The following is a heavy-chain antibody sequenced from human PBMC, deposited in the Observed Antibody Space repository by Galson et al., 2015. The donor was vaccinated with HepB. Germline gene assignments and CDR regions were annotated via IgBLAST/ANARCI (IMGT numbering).Heavy chain of an antibody. V-gene: IGHV4-59*01. CDR3: ARTAARFGVRVGLGTFDV. J-gene: IGHJ3*01. CDR1: GDSIFDYY. CDR2: VHYSGTK. Sequence: ETLSLTCTVFGDSIFDYYWTWIRQSPGRGFEWIGNVHYSGTKNLNSSLRSRVTMSVDATKRQLSLTLSAMTAADRATYFCARTAARFGVRVGLGTFDVWSPGTLVTVSS. D-gene: IGHD6-6*01.